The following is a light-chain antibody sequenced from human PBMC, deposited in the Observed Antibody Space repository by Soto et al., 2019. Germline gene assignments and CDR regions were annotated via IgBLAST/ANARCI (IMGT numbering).Light chain of an antibody. CDR3: QQYDTYSRT. CDR2: LAS. V-gene: IGKV1-5*03. Sequence: DIQMTQSPSTLSAFVGDRATITCRASQSIRTSLAWYQQKPGKAPKLLIYLASSLQSGVPARFSGSGSATEFTLSISSLQPDEFATYYCQQYDTYSRTFGQGTKVDIK. CDR1: QSIRTS. J-gene: IGKJ1*01.